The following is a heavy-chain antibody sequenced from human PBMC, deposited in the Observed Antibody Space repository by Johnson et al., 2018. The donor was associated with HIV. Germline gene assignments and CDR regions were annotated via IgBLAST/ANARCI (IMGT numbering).Heavy chain of an antibody. Sequence: MQLVESGGGVVRPGGSLTLSCAASGFIFGDYGMSWIRQAPGKGLEWVSGISWNSGHIGYADSVKGRFTISRDNSKNTLYFQMNSLRAEDTAVYYCARAYSYGAFDIWGQGTMVTVSS. J-gene: IGHJ3*02. CDR1: GFIFGDYG. V-gene: IGHV3-20*04. CDR2: ISWNSGHI. CDR3: ARAYSYGAFDI. D-gene: IGHD5-18*01.